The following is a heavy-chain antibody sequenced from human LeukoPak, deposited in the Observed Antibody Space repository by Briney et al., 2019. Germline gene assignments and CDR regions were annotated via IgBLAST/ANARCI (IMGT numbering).Heavy chain of an antibody. CDR3: ASTGRSSIARNFDY. CDR2: IIPIFSTA. CDR1: GGTFSSYA. D-gene: IGHD1-14*01. Sequence: GASVKVSCKASGGTFSSYAISWVRQAPGQGLEWMGGIIPIFSTANYAQKFQGRVTITADESTSTAYMELSSLRSEDTAVYYCASTGRSSIARNFDYWGQGTLVTVSS. J-gene: IGHJ4*02. V-gene: IGHV1-69*13.